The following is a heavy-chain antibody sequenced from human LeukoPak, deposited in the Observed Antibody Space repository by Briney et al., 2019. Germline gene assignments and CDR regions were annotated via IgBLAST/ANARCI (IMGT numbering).Heavy chain of an antibody. V-gene: IGHV3-21*01. CDR1: GFTFSTDG. J-gene: IGHJ5*02. Sequence: GGSLRLSCAGSGFTFSTDGMTWVRQAPGKGLEWVSSISPDSTFIFQADSVKGRFTISRDNAKNSLYLQVESLRVEDTAVYYCANFQTVGVKSFEHWGQGTLVIVSS. CDR3: ANFQTVGVKSFEH. D-gene: IGHD1-26*01. CDR2: ISPDSTFI.